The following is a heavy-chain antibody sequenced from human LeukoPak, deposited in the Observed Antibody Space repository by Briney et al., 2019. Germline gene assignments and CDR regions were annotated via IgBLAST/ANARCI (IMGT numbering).Heavy chain of an antibody. CDR3: ATALLGGDYSNDY. V-gene: IGHV3-30*03. D-gene: IGHD4-17*01. J-gene: IGHJ4*02. CDR2: ISYDGSNK. CDR1: GFTFSSYG. Sequence: PGRSLRLSCAASGFTFSSYGMHWVRQAPGKGLEWVAVISYDGSNKYYADSVKGRFTISRDNSKNTLYLQMNSLRAEDTAVYYCATALLGGDYSNDYWGQGTLVTVSS.